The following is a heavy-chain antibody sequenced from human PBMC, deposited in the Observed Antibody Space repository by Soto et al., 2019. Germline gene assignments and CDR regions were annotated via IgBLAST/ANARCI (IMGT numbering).Heavy chain of an antibody. D-gene: IGHD5-12*01. CDR1: GGSINTFY. J-gene: IGHJ4*02. V-gene: IGHV4-4*07. CDR2: IFSSGST. Sequence: SETLSLTCTVSGGSINTFYWSWVRQPAGKGLEWIGRIFSSGSTSFNPSLESRVAMSVDTSKNHFSLNLSSVTAADMAVYYCAREGSYSAYNFAHGIQLWYFDLWGQGALVIVSS. CDR3: AREGSYSAYNFAHGIQLWYFDL.